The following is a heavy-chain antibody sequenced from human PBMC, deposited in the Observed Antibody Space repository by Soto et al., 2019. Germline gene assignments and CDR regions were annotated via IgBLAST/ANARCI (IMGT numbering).Heavy chain of an antibody. J-gene: IGHJ6*01. Sequence: SETLSLTCTVSGGSISSGGYYWGWIRQHPGKGLEWIGYIYYSRSTYYNPSLKSRVTISVDTSKNQFSLKLSSLTAADTAVYYTDRASHPKLGSSLGPNAPPASYYGIEVCRQGPPV. D-gene: IGHD7-27*01. V-gene: IGHV4-31*03. CDR1: GGSISSGGYY. CDR2: IYYSRST. CDR3: DRASHPKLGSSLGPNAPPASYYGIEV.